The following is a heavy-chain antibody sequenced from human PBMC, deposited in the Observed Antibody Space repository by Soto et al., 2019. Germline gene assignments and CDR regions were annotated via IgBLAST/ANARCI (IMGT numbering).Heavy chain of an antibody. V-gene: IGHV1-69*01. Sequence: QVQLVQSGAEVKKPGSSVKVSCKASGGTFSSYAISWVRQAPGQGLEWMGGIIPIFGTANYAQKFQGRVTIPADESTSTAYMELSSLRSEDTAVYYCARVPGYCSGGSCYSYPPDYYYYGMDVWGQGTTVTVSS. CDR1: GGTFSSYA. CDR2: IIPIFGTA. J-gene: IGHJ6*02. CDR3: ARVPGYCSGGSCYSYPPDYYYYGMDV. D-gene: IGHD2-15*01.